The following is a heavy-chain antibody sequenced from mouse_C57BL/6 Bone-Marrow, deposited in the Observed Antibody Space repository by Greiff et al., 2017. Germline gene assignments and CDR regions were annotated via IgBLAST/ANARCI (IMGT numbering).Heavy chain of an antibody. J-gene: IGHJ2*01. V-gene: IGHV3-6*01. D-gene: IGHD1-1*01. CDR3: ARDLAVNYFDY. CDR2: ISYDGSN. CDR1: GYSITSGYY. Sequence: EVQLVESGPGLVKPSQSLSLTCSVTGYSITSGYYWNWIRQFPGNKLEWMGYISYDGSNNSNPSLKNRISITRDTSKNQFFLKLNSVTTEDTATYYCARDLAVNYFDYWGQGTTLTVSS.